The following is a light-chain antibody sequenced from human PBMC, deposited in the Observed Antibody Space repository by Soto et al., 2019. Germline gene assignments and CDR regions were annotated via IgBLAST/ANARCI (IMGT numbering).Light chain of an antibody. CDR3: AVWDDSLSGPGV. CDR2: KNN. CDR1: SSNIGNFY. J-gene: IGLJ7*01. Sequence: QSVLTQPPSASGTPGQRVTISCSGSSSNIGNFYVYWYQQLPGTAPKLLIYKNNQRPLGVPDRFSGSKSGTSASLAISGLRSEDEADYYCAVWDDSLSGPGVFGGGTKLTVL. V-gene: IGLV1-47*01.